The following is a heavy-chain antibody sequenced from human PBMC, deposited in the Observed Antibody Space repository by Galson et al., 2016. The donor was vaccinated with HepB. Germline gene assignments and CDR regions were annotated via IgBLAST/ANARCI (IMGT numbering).Heavy chain of an antibody. D-gene: IGHD3/OR15-3a*01. CDR2: INGTGTIT. CDR1: GLSFSPYA. Sequence: PRLSCAASGLSFSPYAVSWVRQAPGKGLEWVSAINGTGTITKYADSVKGRFTISRDNSKNTMYLQVNSLRAEDTAVYYCARGGLGNYYAYGMDVWGHGTTVTVSS. V-gene: IGHV3-23*01. J-gene: IGHJ6*02. CDR3: ARGGLGNYYAYGMDV.